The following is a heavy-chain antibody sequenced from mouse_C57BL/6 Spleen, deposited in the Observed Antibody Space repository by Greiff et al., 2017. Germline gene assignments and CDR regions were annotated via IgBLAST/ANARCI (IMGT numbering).Heavy chain of an antibody. J-gene: IGHJ1*03. Sequence: QVQLQESGAELAKPGASVKLSCKASGYTFTSYWMHWVKQRPGQGLEWIGYINPSSGYTKYNQKFKDKATLTAVKSSSTAYMELSSLTFEDSAVYCCAGYYEDFDVWGTGTTGTGSS. CDR1: GYTFTSYW. D-gene: IGHD2-4*01. CDR2: INPSSGYT. CDR3: AGYYEDFDV. V-gene: IGHV1-7*01.